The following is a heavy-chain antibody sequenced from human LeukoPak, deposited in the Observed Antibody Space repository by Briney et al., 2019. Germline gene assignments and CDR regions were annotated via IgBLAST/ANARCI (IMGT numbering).Heavy chain of an antibody. D-gene: IGHD4-23*01. CDR1: GFSLNTPGMR. CDR3: ARTLYDFGSNYYIDY. CDR2: IDWDDDK. V-gene: IGHV2-70*04. J-gene: IGHJ4*02. Sequence: ESGPTLVNPTQTLTLTCTFSGFSLNTPGMRVSWIRQPPGKALEWLARIDWDDDKFYSTSLKTRLTISKDASKNQVVLTMTNMDPVDTATYYCARTLYDFGSNYYIDYWGQGTLVTVSS.